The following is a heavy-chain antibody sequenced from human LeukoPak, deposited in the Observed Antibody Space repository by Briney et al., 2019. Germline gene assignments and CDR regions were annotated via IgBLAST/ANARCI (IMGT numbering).Heavy chain of an antibody. CDR3: ARLLSSLYYFDY. V-gene: IGHV5-51*01. J-gene: IGHJ4*02. D-gene: IGHD2/OR15-2a*01. CDR2: IYPGDSDT. CDR1: GYSFTSYW. Sequence: GESLQISCQGSGYSFTSYWLGWVRQLPGKGLEWMGIIYPGDSDTRYSPSFQGQVTISADKSISTAYLQWSSLKASDTAMYDCARLLSSLYYFDYWGQGTLVTVSS.